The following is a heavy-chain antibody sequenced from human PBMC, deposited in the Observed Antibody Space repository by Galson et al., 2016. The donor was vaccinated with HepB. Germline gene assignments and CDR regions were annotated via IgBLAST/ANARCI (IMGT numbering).Heavy chain of an antibody. CDR1: GFTFSSYG. V-gene: IGHV3-30*18. Sequence: SLRLSCAASGFTFSSYGMHWVRQAPGKGLEWVAVISYDGSNKYYADSVKGRFTISRDNSKNTLYLQMNSLRAEDTAVYYCAKDQAAYYDILTGPVFDYWGQGTLVTVSS. CDR2: ISYDGSNK. CDR3: AKDQAAYYDILTGPVFDY. D-gene: IGHD3-9*01. J-gene: IGHJ4*02.